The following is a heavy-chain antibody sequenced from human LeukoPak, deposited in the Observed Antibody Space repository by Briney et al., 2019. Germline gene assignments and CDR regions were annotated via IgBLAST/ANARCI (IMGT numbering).Heavy chain of an antibody. CDR3: ARARYDSSGYYMFPPFDY. CDR1: GGSFSGYY. Sequence: SETLPLTCAVYGGSFSGYYWSWIRQPPGKGLEWIGEINHSGSTNYNPSLKSRVTISVDTSKNQFSLKLSSVTAADTAVYYCARARYDSSGYYMFPPFDYWGQGTLVTVSS. D-gene: IGHD3-22*01. V-gene: IGHV4-34*01. J-gene: IGHJ4*02. CDR2: INHSGST.